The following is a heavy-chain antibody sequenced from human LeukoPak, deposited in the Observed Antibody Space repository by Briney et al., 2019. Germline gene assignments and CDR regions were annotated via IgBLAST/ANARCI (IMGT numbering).Heavy chain of an antibody. CDR2: INRGGSRT. D-gene: IGHD4-17*01. Sequence: GGSLRLSCAASGFTFSNHWMHWVRQAPGKGLMWVSRINRGGSRTDYADSVKGRFTISRDDAKNTLYLQMNSLRAEDTALYYCAKGGVYGDYYFDYWGQGTLVTVSS. CDR1: GFTFSNHW. CDR3: AKGGVYGDYYFDY. J-gene: IGHJ4*02. V-gene: IGHV3-74*01.